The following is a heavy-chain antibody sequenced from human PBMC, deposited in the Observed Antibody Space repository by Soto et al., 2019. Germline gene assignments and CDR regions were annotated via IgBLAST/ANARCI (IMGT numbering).Heavy chain of an antibody. CDR3: ARLNSGWYFDY. Sequence: LRLSCAASGFTFSSYAMHWVRQAPGKGLEWVAVISYDGSNKYYADSVKGRFTISRDNSKNTLYLQMNSLRAEDTAVYYCARLNSGWYFDYWGQGTLVTVSS. V-gene: IGHV3-30-3*01. J-gene: IGHJ4*02. CDR1: GFTFSSYA. D-gene: IGHD6-19*01. CDR2: ISYDGSNK.